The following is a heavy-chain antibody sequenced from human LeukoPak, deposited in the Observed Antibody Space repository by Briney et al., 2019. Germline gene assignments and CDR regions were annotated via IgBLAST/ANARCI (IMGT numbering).Heavy chain of an antibody. CDR1: GGSFSGYY. CDR2: INHSGST. V-gene: IGHV4-34*01. D-gene: IGHD2-2*01. J-gene: IGHJ6*02. CDR3: ARDSVVVPADYYYGMDV. Sequence: SETLSLTCAVYGGSFSGYYWSWLRQPPGKGLEWLGEINHSGSTNYNPSLKRRVTISVDTSKNQFSLKLSSVTAADTAVYYCARDSVVVPADYYYGMDVWGQGTTVTVSS.